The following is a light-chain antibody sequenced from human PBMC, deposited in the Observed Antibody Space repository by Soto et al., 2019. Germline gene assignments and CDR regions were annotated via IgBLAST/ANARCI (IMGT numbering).Light chain of an antibody. CDR2: AAS. J-gene: IGKJ4*01. CDR3: QQTYSTLLT. Sequence: DIQMTQSPSSLSASVGDRVTITCRASQSITDYLNWYQQKPGKAPNLLIYAASGLQSGVPSMFSGSGSGTDFTLTISSLQPEDFATYYCQQTYSTLLTFGGGTKVEMK. V-gene: IGKV1-39*01. CDR1: QSITDY.